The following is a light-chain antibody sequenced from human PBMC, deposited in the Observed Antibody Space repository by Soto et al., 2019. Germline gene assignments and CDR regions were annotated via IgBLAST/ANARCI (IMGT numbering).Light chain of an antibody. V-gene: IGLV2-14*01. Sequence: QSALTQPASVSGSPGQSITISCTGTSSDVGGYNYVCWYQQHPGKAPKLMIYDVSNRPSGVSNRFSGSKSGNTASLTISGLQAEDEADYYCSSYRSRSSLWVFGTGTKLTVL. CDR3: SSYRSRSSLWV. CDR2: DVS. J-gene: IGLJ1*01. CDR1: SSDVGGYNY.